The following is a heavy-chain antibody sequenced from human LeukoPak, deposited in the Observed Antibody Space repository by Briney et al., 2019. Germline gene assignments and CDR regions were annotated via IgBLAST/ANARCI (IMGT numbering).Heavy chain of an antibody. V-gene: IGHV3-21*01. CDR1: GFTFSSYS. J-gene: IGHJ4*02. CDR3: AFIGTKSSDY. Sequence: PGGSLRLSCAASGFTFSSYSMNWVRQAPGKGLEWVSSISSSSSYIYYADPVKGRFTISRDNAKNSLYLQMNSLRAEDTAVYYCAFIGTKSSDYWGQGTLVTVSS. CDR2: ISSSSSYI.